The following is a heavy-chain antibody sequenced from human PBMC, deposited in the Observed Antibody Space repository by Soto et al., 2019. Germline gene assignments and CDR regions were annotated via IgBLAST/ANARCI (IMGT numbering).Heavy chain of an antibody. CDR1: GGTISSHA. J-gene: IGHJ6*02. D-gene: IGHD2-15*01. CDR2: IIPIFGTA. V-gene: IGHV1-69*06. CDR3: ARDWDCSGGSCPRGGMDV. Sequence: QVQLVQSGAEVKKPGSSVKVSCKASGGTISSHAITWVRQAPGQGLEWMGGIIPIFGTANYAQKLQGRVTMTTDTSTSTAYMELRSLRSDDTAVYYCARDWDCSGGSCPRGGMDVWGQGTTVTVSS.